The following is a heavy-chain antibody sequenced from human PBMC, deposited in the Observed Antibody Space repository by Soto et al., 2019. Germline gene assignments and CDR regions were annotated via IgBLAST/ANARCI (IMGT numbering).Heavy chain of an antibody. J-gene: IGHJ4*02. Sequence: QVQLVQSGAEVKKPGSSVKVSCKASGGTFSSYAISWVRQAPGQGLEWMGGIIPIFGTANYAQKFQGRVTITADESTSTVYMELSSLESKHTAVYYCAGLTTVVTPDTHSKFDYWGQETLVTVSS. CDR1: GGTFSSYA. CDR2: IIPIFGTA. CDR3: AGLTTVVTPDTHSKFDY. V-gene: IGHV1-69*01. D-gene: IGHD4-17*01.